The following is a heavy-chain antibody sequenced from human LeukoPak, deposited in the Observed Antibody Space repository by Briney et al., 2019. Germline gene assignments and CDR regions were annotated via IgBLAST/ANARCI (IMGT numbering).Heavy chain of an antibody. Sequence: SETLSLTCAVYGGSFSGYYWSWIRQPPGKGLEWIGEINHSGSTNYNPSLKSRVTIPVDTSKNQFSLKLSSVTAADTAVYYCATVVATSGRPAAFDYWGQGTLVTVSS. V-gene: IGHV4-34*01. CDR3: ATVVATSGRPAAFDY. J-gene: IGHJ4*02. CDR1: GGSFSGYY. D-gene: IGHD5-12*01. CDR2: INHSGST.